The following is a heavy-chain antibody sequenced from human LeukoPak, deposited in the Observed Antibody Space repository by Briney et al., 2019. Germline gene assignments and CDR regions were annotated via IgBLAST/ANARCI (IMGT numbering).Heavy chain of an antibody. D-gene: IGHD6-19*01. V-gene: IGHV3-20*04. J-gene: IGHJ6*02. Sequence: GGSLRPSCAASGFTFDDYGMSWARQVPGKGLEWASGLTWNGGSTGYADSVKGRFTISRDNSKNSLSLQMNSLRAEDTAVYYCAKDRAVAGTSGTYYYYYGMDVWGQGTTVTVSS. CDR1: GFTFDDYG. CDR3: AKDRAVAGTSGTYYYYYGMDV. CDR2: LTWNGGST.